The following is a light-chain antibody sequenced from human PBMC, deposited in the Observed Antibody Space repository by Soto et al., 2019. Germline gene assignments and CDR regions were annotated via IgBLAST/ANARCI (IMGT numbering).Light chain of an antibody. CDR3: QQYYATPFT. Sequence: DIVMTQSPDSLAVSLGERATINCKSSQSVLYSSNSKNYLAWYQQKPGQPPKLLIYWASTRESGVPDRFGGSGSGTDFTLTISSLQAEDVAVYYCQQYYATPFTFGPGTIVDIK. CDR2: WAS. CDR1: QSVLYSSNSKNY. J-gene: IGKJ3*01. V-gene: IGKV4-1*01.